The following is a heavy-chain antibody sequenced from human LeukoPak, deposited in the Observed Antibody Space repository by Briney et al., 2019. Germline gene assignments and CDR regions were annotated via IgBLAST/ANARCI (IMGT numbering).Heavy chain of an antibody. J-gene: IGHJ5*02. CDR2: ISGSGGNT. V-gene: IGHV3-23*01. CDR1: GFTFTNYA. Sequence: PGGSLRLSCAASGFTFTNYAMSWVRQAPGKGLEWVSAISGSGGNTYYADSLKGRFTISRDTARNTLYLQMHSLRAEDTAVYYCAKHRAYISSWYGCSTPWGQGTLVTVSS. D-gene: IGHD6-13*01. CDR3: AKHRAYISSWYGCSTP.